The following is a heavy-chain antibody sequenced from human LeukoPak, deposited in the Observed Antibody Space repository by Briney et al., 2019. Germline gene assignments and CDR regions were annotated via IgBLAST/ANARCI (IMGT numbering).Heavy chain of an antibody. CDR3: ARDGHGTLPFDY. Sequence: PGGSLRLSCAASGFTFSSSAMSWVRQAPGKGLEWVSSISGSGSGGSTYYADSVKGRFTISRDNAKNTLYLQMNSLRAEDTAVYYCARDGHGTLPFDYWGQGTLVTVSS. V-gene: IGHV3-23*01. CDR2: ISGSGSGGST. J-gene: IGHJ4*02. D-gene: IGHD1-26*01. CDR1: GFTFSSSA.